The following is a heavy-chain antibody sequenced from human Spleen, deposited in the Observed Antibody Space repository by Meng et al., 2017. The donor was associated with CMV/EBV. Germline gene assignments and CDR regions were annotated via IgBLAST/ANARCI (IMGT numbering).Heavy chain of an antibody. CDR2: INHSGDT. CDR3: ARRGRDGYNFLPIDY. D-gene: IGHD5-24*01. V-gene: IGHV4-34*01. CDR1: GGSFSGYS. Sequence: SETLSLTCAVYGGSFSGYSWSWIRQSPGKGLEWIGEINHSGDTYYNPSLKSRVTISVDTSKNQFSLKLSSVTAADTAVYYCARRGRDGYNFLPIDYWGQGTLVTVSS. J-gene: IGHJ4*02.